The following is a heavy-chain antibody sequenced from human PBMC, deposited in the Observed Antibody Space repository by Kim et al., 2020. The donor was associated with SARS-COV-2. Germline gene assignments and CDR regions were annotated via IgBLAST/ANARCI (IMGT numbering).Heavy chain of an antibody. CDR3: ARGLYSSGWYWGIAGYYFDY. Sequence: GGSLRLSCAASGFTFSSYWMSWVRQAPGKGLEWVANIKQDGSEKYYVDSVKGRFTISRDNAKNSLYLQMNSLRAEDTAVYYCARGLYSSGWYWGIAGYYFDYWGQGTLVTVSS. D-gene: IGHD6-19*01. CDR2: IKQDGSEK. CDR1: GFTFSSYW. V-gene: IGHV3-7*04. J-gene: IGHJ4*02.